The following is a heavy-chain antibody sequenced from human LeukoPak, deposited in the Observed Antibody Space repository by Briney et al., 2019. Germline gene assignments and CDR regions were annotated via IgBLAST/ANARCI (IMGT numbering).Heavy chain of an antibody. V-gene: IGHV1-69*05. CDR3: ARDRTGYGNYYFDS. D-gene: IGHD5-18*01. CDR1: VDTVRKYA. Sequence: SVKVSCKASVDTVRKYAIGWVRQAPGQGLEWIGGIISTYGASNYAQKFQGRVTLTTDESANTAYMELRSLRSENTAVYYCARDRTGYGNYYFDSWGQGTPVTVSS. CDR2: IISTYGAS. J-gene: IGHJ4*02.